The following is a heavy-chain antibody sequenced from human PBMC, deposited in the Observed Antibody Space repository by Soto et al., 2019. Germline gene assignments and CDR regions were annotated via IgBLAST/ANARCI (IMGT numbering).Heavy chain of an antibody. D-gene: IGHD6-13*01. CDR3: ARRLAAAGADLNYYYYYGMDV. CDR1: GFTVSSNY. Sequence: GGSLRLSCAASGFTVSSNYMSWVRQAPGKGLEWVSVIYSGGSTYYADSVKGRFTISRDNSKNTLYLQMNSLRAEDTAVYYCARRLAAAGADLNYYYYYGMDVWGQGATVTVSS. J-gene: IGHJ6*02. CDR2: IYSGGST. V-gene: IGHV3-53*01.